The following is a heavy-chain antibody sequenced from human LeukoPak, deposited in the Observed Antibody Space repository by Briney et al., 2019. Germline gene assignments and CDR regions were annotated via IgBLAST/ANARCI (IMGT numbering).Heavy chain of an antibody. Sequence: SETLSLTCGVYGGSLSDYSWSWIRQPPGKGLEFIGEITQSVITNYNPSLKSRVTISVDMSKNQVSLRLSSVTAADTAVYYCARQGGSYYAIDDWGQGTLVTVSS. CDR2: ITQSVIT. J-gene: IGHJ4*02. V-gene: IGHV4-34*01. D-gene: IGHD1-26*01. CDR3: ARQGGSYYAIDD. CDR1: GGSLSDYS.